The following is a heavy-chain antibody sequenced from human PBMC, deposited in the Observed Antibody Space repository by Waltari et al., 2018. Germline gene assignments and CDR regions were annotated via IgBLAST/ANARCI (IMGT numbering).Heavy chain of an antibody. V-gene: IGHV4-34*01. CDR2: INHSGRT. Sequence: QVQLQQWGAGLLKPSETLSLTCAVYGGSFSGYYWSWIRQPPGKGLEWIGEINHSGRTNHHPTLKSRVTISVDTSKNQFSLKLSSVTAAYTAVYYCARSRAGTPKSGAFDIWGQGTMVTVSS. CDR3: ARSRAGTPKSGAFDI. CDR1: GGSFSGYY. J-gene: IGHJ3*02. D-gene: IGHD6-19*01.